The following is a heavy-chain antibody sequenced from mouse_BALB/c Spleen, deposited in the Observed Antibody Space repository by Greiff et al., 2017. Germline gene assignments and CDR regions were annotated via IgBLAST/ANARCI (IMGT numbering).Heavy chain of an antibody. CDR2: ISYSGST. CDR3: ARYYRYDGSRAMDY. D-gene: IGHD2-14*01. CDR1: GDSITSGY. V-gene: IGHV3-8*02. Sequence: EVMLVESGPSLVKPSQTLSLTCSVTGDSITSGYWNWIRKFPGNKLEYMGYISYSGSTYYNPSLKSRISITRDTSKNQYYLQLNSVTTEDTATYYCARYYRYDGSRAMDYWGQGTSVTVSS. J-gene: IGHJ4*01.